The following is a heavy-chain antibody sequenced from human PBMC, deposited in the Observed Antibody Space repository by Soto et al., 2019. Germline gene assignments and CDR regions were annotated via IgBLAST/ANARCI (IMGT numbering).Heavy chain of an antibody. D-gene: IGHD6-6*01. Sequence: QVQLVESGGGVVQPGRSLRLSCAASGFTFSSYGMHWVRQAPGKGLEWVAVIWYDGSNKYYADSVKGRFTISRDNSKNTLYLQMNSLRAEDTAVYYCARDWTESSSAGMDVWGQGTTVTVSS. CDR2: IWYDGSNK. J-gene: IGHJ6*02. CDR1: GFTFSSYG. V-gene: IGHV3-33*01. CDR3: ARDWTESSSAGMDV.